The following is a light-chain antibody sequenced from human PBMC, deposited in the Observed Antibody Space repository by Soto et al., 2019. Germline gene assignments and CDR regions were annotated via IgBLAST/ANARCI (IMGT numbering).Light chain of an antibody. J-gene: IGLJ1*01. CDR2: EVN. CDR3: TSCITANTRCV. V-gene: IGLV2-14*01. CDR1: SSDIGRYNY. Sequence: LPQPASVSGSPGQSITISCTGTSSDIGRYNYVSWFQQHPGKVPKLVIFEVNYRPSGVSDRFSGYKSGNTASLTITGLQAEDEADYYCTSCITANTRCVFGSGTKVTVL.